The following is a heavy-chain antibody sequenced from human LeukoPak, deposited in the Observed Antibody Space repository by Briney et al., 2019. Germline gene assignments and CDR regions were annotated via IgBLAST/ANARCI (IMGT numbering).Heavy chain of an antibody. V-gene: IGHV4-59*04. CDR3: ARANYDSSGHFDY. CDR2: IYYSGST. D-gene: IGHD3-22*01. J-gene: IGHJ4*02. CDR1: GGSISSYY. Sequence: PSETLSLTCTVSGGSISSYYWSWIRQPPGKGLEWIGYIYYSGSTYYNPSLKSRVTISVDTSKNQFSLKLSSVTAADTAVYYCARANYDSSGHFDYWGQGTLVTVSS.